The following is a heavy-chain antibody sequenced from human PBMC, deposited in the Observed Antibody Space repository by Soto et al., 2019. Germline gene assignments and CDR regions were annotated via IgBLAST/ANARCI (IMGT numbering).Heavy chain of an antibody. Sequence: VQLVESGGGVVQPGKSLRLSCAASGFIFSDYGIHWVRQAPGKGLEWVALIWDDGSKKYYADSVKGRFTVSRDNINSTLYLEMNSLRVEDSAVYYCAREGAVAGSQDFWCQGTLVTVSS. CDR2: IWDDGSKK. CDR3: AREGAVAGSQDF. D-gene: IGHD6-19*01. CDR1: GFIFSDYG. V-gene: IGHV3-33*01. J-gene: IGHJ4*02.